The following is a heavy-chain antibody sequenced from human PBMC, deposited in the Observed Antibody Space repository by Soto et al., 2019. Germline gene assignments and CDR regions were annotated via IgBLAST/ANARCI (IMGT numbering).Heavy chain of an antibody. CDR1: GFTFSNYA. CDR3: AEDRRGSSWNDAFDF. CDR2: ISGSVDNT. D-gene: IGHD6-13*01. J-gene: IGHJ3*01. Sequence: EVHLLESGGGLVQPGGSLRLSCAASGFTFSNYAMSWVHQAPGKGLEWVSGISGSVDNTYYADSVKGRFTISRDNSKNTLHLRINGLRAEDTAIYYCAEDRRGSSWNDAFDFWGQGTTVTFSS. V-gene: IGHV3-23*01.